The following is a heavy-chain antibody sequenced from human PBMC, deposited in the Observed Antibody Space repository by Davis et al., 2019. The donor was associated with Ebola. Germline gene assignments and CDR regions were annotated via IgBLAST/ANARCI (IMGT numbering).Heavy chain of an antibody. Sequence: PSETLSLTCAVYGGSFKDHYWGWIRQSQGQGLEWIGEINHRGKTRYNTALKSRVSISIDTSKMQFSLSLTSVTAADTAVYYCASPHQIRSKDCFDYWDQGNLVIVSS. CDR3: ASPHQIRSKDCFDY. D-gene: IGHD1-26*01. CDR2: INHRGKT. J-gene: IGHJ4*02. V-gene: IGHV4-34*01. CDR1: GGSFKDHY.